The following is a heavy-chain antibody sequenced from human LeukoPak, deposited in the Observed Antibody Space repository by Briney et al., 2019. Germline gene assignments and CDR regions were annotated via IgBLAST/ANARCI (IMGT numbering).Heavy chain of an antibody. J-gene: IGHJ4*02. CDR1: GFTFGSYS. D-gene: IGHD4-17*01. V-gene: IGHV3-48*01. CDR2: ISSSSSTI. Sequence: GGSLRLSCAASGFTFGSYSMNWVRQAPGKGLEWVSYISSSSSTIYYADSVKGRFTISRDNAKNSLYLQMNSLRAEDTAVYYCARDRAGVATTVTYFDYWGQGTLVTVSS. CDR3: ARDRAGVATTVTYFDY.